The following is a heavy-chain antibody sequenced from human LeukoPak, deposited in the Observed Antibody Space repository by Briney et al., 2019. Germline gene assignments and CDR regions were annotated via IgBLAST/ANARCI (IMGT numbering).Heavy chain of an antibody. CDR2: INPNSGGR. D-gene: IGHD3-22*01. Sequence: ASVKVSCKASGYTFTGYSIHWVRQAPGQGLEWMGWINPNSGGRNYAQKFQGRVTMTRDTSISTAYMELTRLRSDDTAMYYCAKTDNKYDSRLLFNWGQGTQIIVSS. CDR3: AKTDNKYDSRLLFN. J-gene: IGHJ1*01. V-gene: IGHV1-2*02. CDR1: GYTFTGYS.